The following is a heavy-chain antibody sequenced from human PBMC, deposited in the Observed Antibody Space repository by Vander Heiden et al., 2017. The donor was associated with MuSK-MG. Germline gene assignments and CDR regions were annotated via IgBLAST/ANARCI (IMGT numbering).Heavy chain of an antibody. D-gene: IGHD3-22*01. J-gene: IGHJ6*03. CDR3: AKGWLQYYYYYMDV. Sequence: EVQLVESGGGLVQPGRSLSLSCAASGFTFDDYAMHWVRQAPGKGLEWVSGISWNSGSIGYADSVKGRFTISRDNAKNSLYLQMNSLRAEDTALYYCAKGWLQYYYYYMDVWGKGTTVTVSS. CDR2: ISWNSGSI. V-gene: IGHV3-9*01. CDR1: GFTFDDYA.